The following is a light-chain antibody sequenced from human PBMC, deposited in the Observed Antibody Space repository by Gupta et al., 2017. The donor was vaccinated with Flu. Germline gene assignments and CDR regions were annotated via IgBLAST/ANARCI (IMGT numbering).Light chain of an antibody. CDR3: GTWDSSLTTGV. J-gene: IGLJ3*02. Sequence: SVLTQPPSVSAAPGQKDTTSCSGSSSNIGNNYVSWYQQLPGTAPKLLIYENNKRPSGIPDRFSGSKSDTSATLGITGLQTGGEADYYCGTWDSSLTTGVFGGGTKLTVL. V-gene: IGLV1-51*02. CDR1: SSNIGNNY. CDR2: ENN.